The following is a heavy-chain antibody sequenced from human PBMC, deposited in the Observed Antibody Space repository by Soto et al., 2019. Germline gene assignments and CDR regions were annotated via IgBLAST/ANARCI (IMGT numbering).Heavy chain of an antibody. CDR2: IKYSGST. CDR3: ARASLVYCGGDCYSSPLVY. Sequence: QVQLQESGPGLVKPSQTLSLTCTVSGGSISSDDYYWSWIRQHPGKGLEWIGYIKYSGSTFYNPSLNSRVTTSVDTSKGQFSLKLSSVTAADTAVYYCARASLVYCGGDCYSSPLVYWGQGVLVSFSS. D-gene: IGHD2-21*02. CDR1: GGSISSDDYY. V-gene: IGHV4-31*03. J-gene: IGHJ4*02.